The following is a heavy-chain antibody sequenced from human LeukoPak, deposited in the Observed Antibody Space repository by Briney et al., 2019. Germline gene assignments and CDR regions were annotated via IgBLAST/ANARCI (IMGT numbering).Heavy chain of an antibody. D-gene: IGHD3-22*01. CDR1: GFTFSNHA. CDR2: ISGGGGNT. V-gene: IGHV3-23*01. Sequence: PGGSLRLSCAASGFTFSNHAMNWVRRAPGKGLEWVSSISGGGGNTYYADSVKGRFTISRDNSKNTLYLKINSLRAEDTAIYYCAKDCVKYSSSPIDYWGQGTLVTVSS. CDR3: AKDCVKYSSSPIDY. J-gene: IGHJ4*02.